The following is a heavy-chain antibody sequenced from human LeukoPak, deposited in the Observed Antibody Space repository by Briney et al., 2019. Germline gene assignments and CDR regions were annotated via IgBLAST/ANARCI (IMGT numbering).Heavy chain of an antibody. V-gene: IGHV3-48*01. D-gene: IGHD5-12*01. CDR1: GFTFSSYS. J-gene: IGHJ4*02. CDR2: ISSSSSTI. CDR3: ARDPDADIVRSTGY. Sequence: GGSLRLSCAASGFTFSSYSMNWVRQAPGKGLEWVSYISSSSSTIYYADSVKGRFTISRDNAKNSLYLQMNSLRAEDTAVYYCARDPDADIVRSTGYWGQGTLVTVSS.